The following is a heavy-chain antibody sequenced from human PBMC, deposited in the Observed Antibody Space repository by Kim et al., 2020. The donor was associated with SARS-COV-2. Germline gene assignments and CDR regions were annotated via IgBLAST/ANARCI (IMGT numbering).Heavy chain of an antibody. V-gene: IGHV3-43*01. D-gene: IGHD3-22*01. J-gene: IGHJ4*02. Sequence: SVKGRFTISRDNSKNSLYLQMNSLRTEDTALYYCAKDIGDYYDSSGYYDYWGQGTLVTVSS. CDR3: AKDIGDYYDSSGYYDY.